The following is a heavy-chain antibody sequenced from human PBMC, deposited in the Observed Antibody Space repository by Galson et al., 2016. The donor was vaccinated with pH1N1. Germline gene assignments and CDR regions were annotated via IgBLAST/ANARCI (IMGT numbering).Heavy chain of an antibody. CDR3: ARDYYYTSGDGDAYDL. CDR1: GFSLSMYW. J-gene: IGHJ3*01. Sequence: SLRLSCAASGFSLSMYWMSWVRQAPGKGLEWLANIKQDGSEKYYVDSVKGRFTITRDNAKNSVFLEMNSLGAWDTAVYYCARDYYYTSGDGDAYDLWGHGAMVTVSS. D-gene: IGHD3-22*01. V-gene: IGHV3-7*01. CDR2: IKQDGSEK.